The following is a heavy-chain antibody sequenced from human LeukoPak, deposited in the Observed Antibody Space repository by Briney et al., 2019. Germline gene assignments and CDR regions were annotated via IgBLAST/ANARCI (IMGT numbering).Heavy chain of an antibody. D-gene: IGHD2/OR15-2a*01. V-gene: IGHV4-30-4*07. CDR2: FANTAFA. J-gene: IGHJ4*02. CDR3: ARVRGPTFYIHY. Sequence: KSSETLSLTCAVSGDAINSGGYFWTRVRQPPGKGLECIGYFANTAFAYYNPSLKNRVIMSLDTSKNQFSLRLNSVTAADTAVYYCARVRGPTFYIHYWGRGTLVTVSS. CDR1: GDAINSGGYF.